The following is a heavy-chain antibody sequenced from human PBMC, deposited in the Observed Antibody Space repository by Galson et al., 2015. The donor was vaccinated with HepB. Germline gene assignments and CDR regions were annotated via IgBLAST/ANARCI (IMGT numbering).Heavy chain of an antibody. J-gene: IGHJ5*02. CDR1: GYTFTSYA. V-gene: IGHV1-3*01. CDR3: ARAKVGASNWFDP. Sequence: SVKVSCKASGYTFTSYAMHWVRQAPGQRLEWMGWINAGNGNTKYSQKFQGRVTITRDTSASTAYMELSSLRSEDTAVYYCARAKVGASNWFDPWGQGTLVTVSS. D-gene: IGHD1-26*01. CDR2: INAGNGNT.